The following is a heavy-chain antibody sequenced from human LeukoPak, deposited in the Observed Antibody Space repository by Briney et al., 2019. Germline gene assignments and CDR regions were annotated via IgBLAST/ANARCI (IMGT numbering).Heavy chain of an antibody. Sequence: SETLSLTCTVSGGSISSSSYYWGWIRQPPGKGLEWSGSIYYSGSTYYNPSLKSRVTISVDTSKNQFSLRLSSVTAADTAVYYCASLYGIEWGQGTLVTVSS. D-gene: IGHD4-17*01. CDR3: ASLYGIE. CDR2: IYYSGST. CDR1: GGSISSSSYY. V-gene: IGHV4-39*01. J-gene: IGHJ4*02.